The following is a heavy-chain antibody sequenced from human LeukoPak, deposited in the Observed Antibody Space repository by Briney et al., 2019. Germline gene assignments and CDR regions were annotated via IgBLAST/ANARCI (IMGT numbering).Heavy chain of an antibody. CDR1: GFTFSNYW. V-gene: IGHV3-7*03. CDR2: IKHDGGDK. J-gene: IGHJ4*02. D-gene: IGHD3-9*01. CDR3: ARGGNYDILTGYIFDY. Sequence: QPGGSLRLSCAASGFTFSNYWMSWVRQAPEKGLEWVANIKHDGGDKHYVDSVKGRFTIARDSAKNSLNLQMNSLRAEDTAVYYCARGGNYDILTGYIFDYWGQGTLVTVSS.